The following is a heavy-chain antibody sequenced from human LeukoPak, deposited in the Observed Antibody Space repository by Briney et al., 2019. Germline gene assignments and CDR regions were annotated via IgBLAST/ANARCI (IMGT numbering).Heavy chain of an antibody. CDR2: IIPIFGTA. D-gene: IGHD3-3*01. J-gene: IGHJ4*02. CDR3: ARDPGDTIFGVVNDDY. V-gene: IGHV1-69*01. CDR1: GGTFSSYA. Sequence: SVKVSCKASGGTFSSYAISWVRRAPGQGLEWMGGIIPIFGTANYAQKFQGRVTITADESTSTAYMELSSLRSEDTAVYYCARDPGDTIFGVVNDDYWGQGTLVTVSS.